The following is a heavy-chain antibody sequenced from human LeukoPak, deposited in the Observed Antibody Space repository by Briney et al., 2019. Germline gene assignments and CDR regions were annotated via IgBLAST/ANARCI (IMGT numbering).Heavy chain of an antibody. CDR1: GGSFSGYY. Sequence: SETLSLTCAVYGGSFSGYYWSWIRQPPGKGLEWIGEINHSGSTNYNPSLKSRVTISVDTSKNQFSLKLSSVTAADTAVYYCARHKVYRGYSGYDLAFFEGAWFDPWGQGTLVTVSS. J-gene: IGHJ5*02. CDR2: INHSGST. CDR3: ARHKVYRGYSGYDLAFFEGAWFDP. D-gene: IGHD5-12*01. V-gene: IGHV4-34*01.